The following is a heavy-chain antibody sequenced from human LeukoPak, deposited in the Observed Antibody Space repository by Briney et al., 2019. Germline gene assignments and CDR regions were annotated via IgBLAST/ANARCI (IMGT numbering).Heavy chain of an antibody. CDR2: ISGSSTYT. J-gene: IGHJ4*02. CDR3: AREGGGDYGEGFDY. V-gene: IGHV3-11*06. Sequence: GGSLRLSCTASGFTFSDYYLSWFRQAPGKGLEWVSYISGSSTYTNYADSVKGRFTISRDNAKNSVYLQMNSLRAEDTAVYYCAREGGGDYGEGFDYWGQGTLVTVSS. D-gene: IGHD4/OR15-4a*01. CDR1: GFTFSDYY.